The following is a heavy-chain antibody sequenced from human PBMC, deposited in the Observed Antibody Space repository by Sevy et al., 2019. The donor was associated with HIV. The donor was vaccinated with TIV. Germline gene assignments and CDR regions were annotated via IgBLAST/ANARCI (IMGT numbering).Heavy chain of an antibody. D-gene: IGHD3-9*01. V-gene: IGHV1-69*04. CDR3: ARAPRYFESDTTASAPYYYFDGMDV. CDR1: GGTFSSYA. CDR2: IIPILGIA. J-gene: IGHJ6*02. Sequence: ASVKVSCKASGGTFSSYAISWVRQAPGQGLEWMGRIIPILGIAIYAQKFQGRVTITANKSTSTAYMEPGSLRSEDTAVYYCARAPRYFESDTTASAPYYYFDGMDVWGQGTTVTVSS.